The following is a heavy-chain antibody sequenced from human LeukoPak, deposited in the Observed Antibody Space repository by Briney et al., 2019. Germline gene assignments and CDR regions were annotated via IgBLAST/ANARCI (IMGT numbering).Heavy chain of an antibody. J-gene: IGHJ6*02. CDR1: GFTFSNYA. CDR3: AKDREDYGDYPLGGMDV. CDR2: ISGSGYST. V-gene: IGHV3-23*01. Sequence: GGSLRLSCAASGFTFSNYAMSWVRQAPGKGLEWVSAISGSGYSTYYADSVKGRFTISRDNSKNTLYLQMNSLRAEDTAVYYCAKDREDYGDYPLGGMDVWGQGTTVTVSS. D-gene: IGHD4-17*01.